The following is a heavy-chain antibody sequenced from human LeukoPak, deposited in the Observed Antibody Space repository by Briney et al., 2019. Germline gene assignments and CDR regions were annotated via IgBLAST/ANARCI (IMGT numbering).Heavy chain of an antibody. J-gene: IGHJ5*02. CDR1: GGSFSGCY. Sequence: PSETLSLTCAVYGGSFSGCYWSWIRQPPGKGLEWIGEINHSGSTNYNPSLKSRVTISVDTSKNQFSLKLSSVTAADTAVYYCASIDYDSFSWGQGTLVTVAS. D-gene: IGHD3-3*01. CDR3: ASIDYDSFS. CDR2: INHSGST. V-gene: IGHV4-34*01.